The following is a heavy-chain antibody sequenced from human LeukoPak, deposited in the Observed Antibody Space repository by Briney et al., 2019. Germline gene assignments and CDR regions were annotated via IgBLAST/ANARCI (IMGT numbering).Heavy chain of an antibody. D-gene: IGHD6-13*01. V-gene: IGHV3-48*01. CDR3: ARDSDAAVWNYYYYYMDV. Sequence: GGSLRLSCAASGFTFSSYSMNWVRQAPGKGLEWVSYISSSSSTIYYADSVKGRFTISRDNAKNSLYLQMNSLRAEDTAVYYCARDSDAAVWNYYYYYMDVWGKGTTVTISS. CDR1: GFTFSSYS. CDR2: ISSSSSTI. J-gene: IGHJ6*03.